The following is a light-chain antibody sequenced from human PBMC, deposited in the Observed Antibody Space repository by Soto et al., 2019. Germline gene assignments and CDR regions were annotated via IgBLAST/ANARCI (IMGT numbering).Light chain of an antibody. Sequence: QSALTQPAPVSGSPGQSITISCTGTSSDVGGYNYVSWYQQHPGKAPKLMIYEVNNRPSGVSNRFSGSKSGSTASLTISGLQTEDEADYYCSSYTSTSTYVFGTGTKVTVL. CDR2: EVN. CDR3: SSYTSTSTYV. J-gene: IGLJ1*01. V-gene: IGLV2-14*01. CDR1: SSDVGGYNY.